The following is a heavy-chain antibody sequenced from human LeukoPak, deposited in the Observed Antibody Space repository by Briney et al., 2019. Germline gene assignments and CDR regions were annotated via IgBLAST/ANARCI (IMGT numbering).Heavy chain of an antibody. CDR2: ISYDGSNK. D-gene: IGHD5-12*01. J-gene: IGHJ6*02. V-gene: IGHV3-30*18. Sequence: PGGSLRLSCAASGFTFSSYGMHWVRQAPGKGLEWVAVISYDGSNKYYADSVKGRFTISRDNSKNTLYLQMNSLRAEDTAVYYCAKASVATILYYYYGMDVWGQGTTVTVSS. CDR1: GFTFSSYG. CDR3: AKASVATILYYYYGMDV.